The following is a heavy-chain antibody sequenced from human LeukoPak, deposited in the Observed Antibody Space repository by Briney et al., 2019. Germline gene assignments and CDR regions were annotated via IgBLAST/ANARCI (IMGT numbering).Heavy chain of an antibody. V-gene: IGHV3-23*01. D-gene: IGHD3-10*01. J-gene: IGHJ4*02. CDR1: GFTFSHYA. Sequence: GGSLRLSCAGSGFTFSHYAMSWVRQAPGKGLEWVSAIDGSGDNTYYADSVKGRFTVSRDNFQNTLYLHMNSLRSDGTAVYYCAKRMYGSGNPYYWGQGTLVTVSS. CDR2: IDGSGDNT. CDR3: AKRMYGSGNPYY.